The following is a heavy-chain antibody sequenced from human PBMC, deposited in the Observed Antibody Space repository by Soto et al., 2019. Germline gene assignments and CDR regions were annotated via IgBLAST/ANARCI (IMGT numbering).Heavy chain of an antibody. CDR2: ISGAAGSA. J-gene: IGHJ3*01. V-gene: IGHV3-23*01. CDR3: ARPYGGKIGDAPDL. Sequence: GGSLRLSCAASGFTFSTYAMSWVRQVPGKGLEWVSTISGAAGSAYYVESVKGRFTISRDNSKKTLYLQMNSLRAEDSAVYYCARPYGGKIGDAPDLWGQGTMVTVSS. D-gene: IGHD4-17*01. CDR1: GFTFSTYA.